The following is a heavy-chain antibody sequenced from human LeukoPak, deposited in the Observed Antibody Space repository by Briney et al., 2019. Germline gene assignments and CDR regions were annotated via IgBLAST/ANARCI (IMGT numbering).Heavy chain of an antibody. V-gene: IGHV1-18*01. CDR2: ISAYNGNT. CDR3: ARVVDTAMVTYYYDSSGYSEPGHADY. CDR1: GYTFTSYG. D-gene: IGHD3-22*01. Sequence: AASVKVSCKASGYTFTSYGISWVRQAPGQGLEWMGWISAYNGNTNYAQKLQGRVTMTTDTSTSTAYMELRSLRSDDAAVYYCARVVDTAMVTYYYDSSGYSEPGHADYWGQGTLVTVSS. J-gene: IGHJ4*02.